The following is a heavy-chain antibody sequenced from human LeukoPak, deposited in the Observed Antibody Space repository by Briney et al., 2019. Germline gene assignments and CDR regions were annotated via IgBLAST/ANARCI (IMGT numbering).Heavy chain of an antibody. CDR3: ARRLSSWYAFDY. CDR2: INYIGST. J-gene: IGHJ4*02. Sequence: PSETLSLTCTVSGGSITNYCWSWIRQPPGKGLEWIGYINYIGSTNYNPSLESRVTISLDTSKNQFSLRLSSVTAADTAVYYCARRLSSWYAFDYWGQGTLVTVSS. V-gene: IGHV4-59*01. CDR1: GGSITNYC. D-gene: IGHD6-13*01.